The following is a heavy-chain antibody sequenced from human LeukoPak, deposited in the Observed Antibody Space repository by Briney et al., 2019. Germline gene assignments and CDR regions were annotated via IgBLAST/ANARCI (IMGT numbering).Heavy chain of an antibody. V-gene: IGHV3-7*01. CDR3: ARDPEIFGVVPHAFDI. J-gene: IGHJ3*02. Sequence: GGSLRLSCAASGFTFSSYWMSWVRQAPGKGLEWVANIKQDGSEKYFVDSVKGRFTISRDNAKNSLYLQMNSLRAEDTAVYYCARDPEIFGVVPHAFDIWGQGTMVTVSS. CDR2: IKQDGSEK. CDR1: GFTFSSYW. D-gene: IGHD3-3*01.